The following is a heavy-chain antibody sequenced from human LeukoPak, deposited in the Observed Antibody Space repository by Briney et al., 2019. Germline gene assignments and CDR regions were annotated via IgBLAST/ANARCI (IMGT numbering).Heavy chain of an antibody. D-gene: IGHD3-9*01. CDR2: INPNSGGT. Sequence: ASVKVSCKTSGYRFNGYHIHWVRQAPGQGLEWMGWINPNSGGTKYAQKFQGRVTMTGDTSISTVYMELSRLRSDDSAVNYCAREDYDILTGYRTKHWFHPWGQGTLVTVSS. CDR3: AREDYDILTGYRTKHWFHP. V-gene: IGHV1-2*02. CDR1: GYRFNGYH. J-gene: IGHJ5*02.